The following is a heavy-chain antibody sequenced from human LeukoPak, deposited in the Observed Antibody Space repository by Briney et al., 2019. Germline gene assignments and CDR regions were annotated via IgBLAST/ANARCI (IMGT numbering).Heavy chain of an antibody. CDR2: IIPIFGTA. Sequence: GASVTXSCKASGGTFSSYAISWVRQAPGQGLEWMGGIIPIFGTANYAQKFQGRVTITADKSTSTAYMELSRVRSEDTAVYYCAKLXIEYYDSSGYGDWGQGTLVTVSS. J-gene: IGHJ4*02. D-gene: IGHD3-22*01. CDR1: GGTFSSYA. CDR3: AKLXIEYYDSSGYGD. V-gene: IGHV1-69*06.